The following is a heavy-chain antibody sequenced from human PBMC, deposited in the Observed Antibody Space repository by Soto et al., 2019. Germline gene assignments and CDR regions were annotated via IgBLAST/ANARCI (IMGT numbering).Heavy chain of an antibody. V-gene: IGHV3-7*01. CDR2: IKQDGSEK. J-gene: IGHJ3*02. CDR3: ARDHPSSYYVYIWGSYRYTDDAFDI. D-gene: IGHD3-16*02. CDR1: GFTFSSYW. Sequence: GGSLRLSCAASGFTFSSYWMSWVRQAPGKGLEWVANIKQDGSEKYYVDSVKGRFTISRDNAKNSLYLQMNSLRAEDTAVYYCARDHPSSYYVYIWGSYRYTDDAFDIWGQGTMVTVSS.